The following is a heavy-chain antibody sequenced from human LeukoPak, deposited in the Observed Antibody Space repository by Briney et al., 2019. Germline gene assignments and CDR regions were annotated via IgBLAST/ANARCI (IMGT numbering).Heavy chain of an antibody. CDR1: GFTFSSYG. CDR2: IRYDGSNK. J-gene: IGHJ4*02. V-gene: IGHV3-30*02. D-gene: IGHD3-10*01. Sequence: GGSLRLSCAASGFTFSSYGMHWVRQAPGKGLEWVAFIRYDGSNKYYADSVEGRFSISRDNSKNTLYLQMTSLRAEDTAVYYCATQRDGKVVRGVTLDFWGQGTLVTVSS. CDR3: ATQRDGKVVRGVTLDF.